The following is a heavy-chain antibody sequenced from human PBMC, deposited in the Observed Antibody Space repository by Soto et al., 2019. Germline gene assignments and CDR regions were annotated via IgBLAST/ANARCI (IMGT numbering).Heavy chain of an antibody. D-gene: IGHD2-21*02. V-gene: IGHV3-64*01. Sequence: GGSLRLSCAASGFTFSSYAMHWVRQAPGKGLEYVPAISSNGGSTYYANSVKGRFTISRDNSKNTLYLQMGSLRAEDMAVYYCARAGSGGNSGDDAFDIWGQGTMVTVSS. CDR1: GFTFSSYA. CDR3: ARAGSGGNSGDDAFDI. J-gene: IGHJ3*02. CDR2: ISSNGGST.